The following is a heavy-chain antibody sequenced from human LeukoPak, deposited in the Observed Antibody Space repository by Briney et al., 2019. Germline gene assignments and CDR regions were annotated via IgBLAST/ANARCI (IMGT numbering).Heavy chain of an antibody. CDR3: ARGSPDGEGSGSYYLFDY. J-gene: IGHJ4*02. CDR2: INPNSGGT. D-gene: IGHD3-10*01. Sequence: AASVKVSCKASGYTFTGYYMHWVRQAPGQGLEWMGRINPNSGGTNYAQKFQGRVTMTRDTSISTAYMELSRLRSDDTAVYYCARGSPDGEGSGSYYLFDYWGQGTLVTVSS. CDR1: GYTFTGYY. V-gene: IGHV1-2*06.